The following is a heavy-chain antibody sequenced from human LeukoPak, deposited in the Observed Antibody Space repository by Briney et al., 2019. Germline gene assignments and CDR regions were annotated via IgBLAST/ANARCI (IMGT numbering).Heavy chain of an antibody. D-gene: IGHD3-22*01. CDR3: ARQFRDSSGYYSYYFDY. J-gene: IGHJ4*02. CDR1: GYSFTTYW. Sequence: GESLKIPRKGSGYSFTTYWIGWVRPMPGGGLEWVGSIYPGDSDTRYSPSFQGQVTISADKSTTTAYLQWSSLKASDTAMYYCARQFRDSSGYYSYYFDYWGQGTLVTVSS. V-gene: IGHV5-51*01. CDR2: IYPGDSDT.